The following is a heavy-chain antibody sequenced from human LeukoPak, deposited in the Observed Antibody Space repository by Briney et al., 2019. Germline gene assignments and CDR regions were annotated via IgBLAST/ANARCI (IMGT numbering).Heavy chain of an antibody. J-gene: IGHJ4*02. CDR2: INPNSVGT. CDR1: VYTFTGYY. CDR3: ARDRYYDILTGYYNY. Sequence: ASVKVSCKTSVYTFTGYYMHWVRQAPGQGLEWMGWINPNSVGTNYAQKIQGRVTLTRDTSMSIGYLGLSRMRSDDTAVYYCARDRYYDILTGYYNYWGQGIMVTVSS. V-gene: IGHV1-2*02. D-gene: IGHD3-9*01.